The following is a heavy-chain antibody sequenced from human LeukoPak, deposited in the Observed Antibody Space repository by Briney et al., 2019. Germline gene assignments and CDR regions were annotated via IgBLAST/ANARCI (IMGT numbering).Heavy chain of an antibody. CDR2: IYHSGST. CDR1: GGSISSGGYS. D-gene: IGHD3-3*01. Sequence: ETSETLSLTCAVSGGSISSGGYSWSWIRQPPGKGLEWIGYIYHSGSTYYNPSLKSRVTISVDRSKNQFSLKLSSVTAADTAVYYCARWSEIFGFDYWGQGTLVTVSS. J-gene: IGHJ4*02. V-gene: IGHV4-30-2*01. CDR3: ARWSEIFGFDY.